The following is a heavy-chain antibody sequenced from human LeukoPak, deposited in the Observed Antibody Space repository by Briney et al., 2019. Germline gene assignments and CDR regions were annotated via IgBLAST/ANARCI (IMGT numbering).Heavy chain of an antibody. CDR3: ARVRMESPYYDFWSGYESYYFDY. Sequence: ASVKVSCKASGYTFTSYYMHWVRQAPGQGLEWMGIINPSGGSTSYAQKFQGRVTMTRDTSTSTVYMELSSLRSEDTAVYYCARVRMESPYYDFWSGYESYYFDYWGQGTLVTVSS. CDR2: INPSGGST. D-gene: IGHD3-3*01. CDR1: GYTFTSYY. J-gene: IGHJ4*02. V-gene: IGHV1-46*01.